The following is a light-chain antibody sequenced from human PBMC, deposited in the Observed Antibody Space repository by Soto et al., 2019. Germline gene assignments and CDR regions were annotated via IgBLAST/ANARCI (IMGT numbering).Light chain of an antibody. CDR2: DIS. CDR1: QSITSSH. CDR3: QHYGGSPLYT. J-gene: IGKJ2*01. Sequence: EIVLTQSPGTPSLSPGERATLSCRASQSITSSHLAWYQQKPGQAPRLLIYDISRRATGIPDRFSGSASGTDFTLTVSRLEPEDFAVYFCQHYGGSPLYTFGQGTKMEIK. V-gene: IGKV3-20*01.